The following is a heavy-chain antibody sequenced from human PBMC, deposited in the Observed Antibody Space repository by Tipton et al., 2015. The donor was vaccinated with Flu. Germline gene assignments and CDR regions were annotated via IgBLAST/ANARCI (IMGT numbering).Heavy chain of an antibody. D-gene: IGHD3-3*01. J-gene: IGHJ6*02. CDR2: ISSSSSTI. V-gene: IGHV3-11*01. CDR3: ARDHPPSITVLGEITDYFGMAV. Sequence: LSLTCSVSGDSIGSDYYWAWIRQTPGKGLEWVSHISSSSSTINYADSVKGRFTISRDNAKNSLYLQMNSLRAEDTAVYYCARDHPPSITVLGEITDYFGMAVWGQGTTVTVSS. CDR1: GDSIGSDYY.